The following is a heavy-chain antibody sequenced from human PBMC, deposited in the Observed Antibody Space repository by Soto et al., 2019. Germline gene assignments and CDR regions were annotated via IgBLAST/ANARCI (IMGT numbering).Heavy chain of an antibody. J-gene: IGHJ4*02. D-gene: IGHD3-3*01. CDR3: ARGRGVVIADQGYFDY. CDR1: GFTFSSYA. CDR2: ISGSGGST. Sequence: EVQLLESGGGLVQPGGSLRLSCAASGFTFSSYAMSWVRQAPGKGLEWVSAISGSGGSTYYADSVKGRFTISRDNSKNTLYLQMNSLRAEDTAVYYCARGRGVVIADQGYFDYWGQGTLVTVSS. V-gene: IGHV3-23*01.